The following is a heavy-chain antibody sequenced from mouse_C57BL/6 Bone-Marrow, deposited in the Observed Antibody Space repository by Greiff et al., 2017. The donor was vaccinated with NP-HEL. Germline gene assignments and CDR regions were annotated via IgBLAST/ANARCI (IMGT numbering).Heavy chain of an antibody. CDR3: ARRDYGSSWYFDV. CDR1: GFTFSDYY. J-gene: IGHJ1*03. CDR2: INYDGSST. V-gene: IGHV5-16*01. D-gene: IGHD1-1*01. Sequence: EVQRVESEGGLVQPGSSMKLSCTASGFTFSDYYMAWVRQVPEKGLEWVANINYDGSSTYYLDSLKSRFIISRDNAKNILYLQMSSLKSEDTATYYCARRDYGSSWYFDVWGTGTTVTVSS.